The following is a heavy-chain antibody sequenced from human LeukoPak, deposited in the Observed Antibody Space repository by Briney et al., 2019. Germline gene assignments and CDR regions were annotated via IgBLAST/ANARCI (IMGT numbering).Heavy chain of an antibody. Sequence: GGSLRLSCAASGFTFSNAWMSWVRQAPGKGLEWVANIKQDGSEKYYVDSVKGRFTISRDNAKNSLYLQMNSLRAEDTAVYYCAASSYNWNSAFDIWGQGTMVTVSS. CDR3: AASSYNWNSAFDI. D-gene: IGHD1-7*01. CDR1: GFTFSNAW. CDR2: IKQDGSEK. V-gene: IGHV3-7*01. J-gene: IGHJ3*02.